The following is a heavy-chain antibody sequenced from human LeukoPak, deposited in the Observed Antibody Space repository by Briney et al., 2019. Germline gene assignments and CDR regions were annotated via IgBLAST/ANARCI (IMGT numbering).Heavy chain of an antibody. CDR1: GYTFTGYY. J-gene: IGHJ6*03. D-gene: IGHD1-1*01. CDR2: INPNSGGT. Sequence: ASVEVSCKASGYTFTGYYMHWVRQAPGQGLEWMGWINPNSGGTNYAQKFQGRVTMTRDTSISTAYMELSRLRSDDTAVYYCARGGEWNDHYYYSYMDAWGKGTTVTMSS. CDR3: ARGGEWNDHYYYSYMDA. V-gene: IGHV1-2*02.